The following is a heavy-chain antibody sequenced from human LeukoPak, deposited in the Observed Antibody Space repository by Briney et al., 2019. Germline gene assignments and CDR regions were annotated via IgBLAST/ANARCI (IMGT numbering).Heavy chain of an antibody. J-gene: IGHJ4*02. V-gene: IGHV3-74*01. Sequence: GALRLSCAASEFTFSSYWMHWVRQAPGEGLVWVSYINSDGSSTSYADYVKGRFTISRDNARNTLYLQMNSLRVEDTAVYYCARDGSLPDYWGQGTLVTVSS. CDR3: ARDGSLPDY. CDR1: EFTFSSYW. CDR2: INSDGSST.